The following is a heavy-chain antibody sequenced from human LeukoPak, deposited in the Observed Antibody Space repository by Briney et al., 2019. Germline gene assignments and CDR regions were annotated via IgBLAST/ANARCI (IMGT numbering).Heavy chain of an antibody. J-gene: IGHJ4*02. CDR2: ISHDGYST. Sequence: GGSLGLSCVASGFYFNPYWMAWVRQAPGKGLEWVATISHDGYSTFYVDSVRGRFSISRDNAQNSLFLQMSSLRVDDTAVYYCAGEYYSSFDYWGQGALVTVSS. D-gene: IGHD2-21*01. CDR1: GFYFNPYW. CDR3: AGEYYSSFDY. V-gene: IGHV3-7*01.